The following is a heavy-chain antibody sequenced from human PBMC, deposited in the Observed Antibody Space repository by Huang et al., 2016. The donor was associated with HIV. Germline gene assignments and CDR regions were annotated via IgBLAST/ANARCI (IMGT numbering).Heavy chain of an antibody. CDR3: ARLPGSITMIRGVITDPY. V-gene: IGHV4-39*01. CDR2: IYYSGST. D-gene: IGHD3-10*01. Sequence: QLQLQESGPGLVKPSETLSLTCTVSGGSIRSDNYYWGWIRQPPGKGLAGIGSIYYSGSTYYNPALKSRVTITVDTSKNQFSLKMRSVTAADTAVYYCARLPGSITMIRGVITDPYWGQGTLVTVSS. J-gene: IGHJ4*02. CDR1: GGSIRSDNYY.